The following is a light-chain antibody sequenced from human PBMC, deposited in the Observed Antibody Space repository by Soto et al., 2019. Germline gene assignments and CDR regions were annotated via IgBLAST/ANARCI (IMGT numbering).Light chain of an antibody. CDR1: NNDIGAYTY. J-gene: IGLJ1*01. V-gene: IGLV2-14*01. CDR2: EVS. Sequence: QSALTQPASVSGSPGQSITISCTGTNNDIGAYTYVSWYQQHPGKAPRLIIYEVSDRPSGVSDRFSGSKSGNTASLVISGLQAEDEADYFCCSSAPESTYVFGTGTKLTVL. CDR3: CSSAPESTYV.